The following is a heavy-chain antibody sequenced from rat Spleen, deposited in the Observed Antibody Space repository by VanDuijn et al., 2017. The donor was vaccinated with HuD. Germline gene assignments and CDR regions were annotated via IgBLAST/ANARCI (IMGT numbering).Heavy chain of an antibody. J-gene: IGHJ4*01. CDR1: GFTFSDYY. V-gene: IGHV5-22*01. CDR2: ISYEGSGT. D-gene: IGHD4-3*01. Sequence: EVQLVESGGGLVQPGRSLKLSCAASGFTFSDYYMAWVRQAPKKGLEWVASISYEGSGTYYGDSVKGRFTISRDNAKNTQYLQMDSLRSEDTATYYCARHGRGERTYYYVMDVWGQGASVTVSS. CDR3: ARHGRGERTYYYVMDV.